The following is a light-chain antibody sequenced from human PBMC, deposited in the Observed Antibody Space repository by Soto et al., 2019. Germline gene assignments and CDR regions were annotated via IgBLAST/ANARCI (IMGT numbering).Light chain of an antibody. V-gene: IGLV4-69*01. Sequence: QPVVTQSPSASASLGASVKLTCTLSSGHSSYAIAWHQQQPEKGPRYLMKLNSDGSHSKGDGIPDRFSGSSSGAERYLTISSLQSEDEADYYCQTWGTGGVFGGGTKVTVL. CDR3: QTWGTGGV. CDR1: SGHSSYA. J-gene: IGLJ3*02. CDR2: LNSDGSH.